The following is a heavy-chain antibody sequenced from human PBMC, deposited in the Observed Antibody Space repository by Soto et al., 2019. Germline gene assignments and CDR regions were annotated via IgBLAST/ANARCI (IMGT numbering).Heavy chain of an antibody. CDR2: ISSSSSTI. CDR3: ARDRRGHECSGGSCYFDY. V-gene: IGHV3-48*02. CDR1: GFTFSSYS. D-gene: IGHD2-15*01. Sequence: EVQLVESGGGLVQPGGSLRLSCAASGFTFSSYSMNWVRQAPGKGLEWVSYISSSSSTIYYADSVKGRFTISRDNAKNSLYLQMNSLRDEDTAVYYCARDRRGHECSGGSCYFDYWGQGTLVTVSS. J-gene: IGHJ4*02.